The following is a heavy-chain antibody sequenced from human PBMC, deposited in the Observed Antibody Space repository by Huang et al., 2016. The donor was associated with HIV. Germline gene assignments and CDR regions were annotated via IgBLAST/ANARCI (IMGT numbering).Heavy chain of an antibody. D-gene: IGHD3-3*01. CDR3: AKDLTYTFGRHFDY. V-gene: IGHV3-30*02. J-gene: IGHJ4*02. CDR2: IRYDGNNY. CDR1: GFPFGSFG. Sequence: QVQLVESGGGVVQPGGSLRLSCTASGFPFGSFGMHWVRQAPVKGPECVAFIRYDGNNYYYADSVRGRFTISRDNSKDTLYLQMNRLRPDDSAVYYCAKDLTYTFGRHFDYWGRGTLVTVSS.